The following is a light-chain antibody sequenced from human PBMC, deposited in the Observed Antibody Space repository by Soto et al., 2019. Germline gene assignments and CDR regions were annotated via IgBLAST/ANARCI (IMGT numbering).Light chain of an antibody. CDR2: TAS. Sequence: DLQMTQSPPSLSASVGDRVTITCRASQSISIYLNWYQHKPGKAPFLLIYTASNLESGVPSRFSGSGSGTSFTLTISSLQPEDIATYYCQQSRTLPLTFGGGTKVQI. J-gene: IGKJ4*01. V-gene: IGKV1-39*01. CDR1: QSISIY. CDR3: QQSRTLPLT.